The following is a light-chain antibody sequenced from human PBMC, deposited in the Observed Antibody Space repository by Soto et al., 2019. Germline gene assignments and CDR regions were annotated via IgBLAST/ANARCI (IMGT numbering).Light chain of an antibody. Sequence: QSALTQPASVSGSPGQSITISCTGSSSDIGGYNYVSWYQQHPGKVPKIMIFDVSHRPSGVSDRFSGSKSGITASLTISGLQTEDEADYYCCSYTRSNTMVFGGGTKLTVL. CDR3: CSYTRSNTMV. CDR2: DVS. V-gene: IGLV2-14*03. CDR1: SSDIGGYNY. J-gene: IGLJ3*02.